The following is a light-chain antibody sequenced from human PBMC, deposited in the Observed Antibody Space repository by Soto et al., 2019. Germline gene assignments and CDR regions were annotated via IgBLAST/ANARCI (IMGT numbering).Light chain of an antibody. CDR2: GAS. CDR1: QSVSNN. V-gene: IGKV3D-15*01. CDR3: QQYENWPQLT. Sequence: DIMMTQSPDTLSLSPGETATLSCMPLQSVSNNYLAWYQQKPGQAPRLLIYGASNRATGIPDRFSGSGSGTEFTLTISSLQSEDSAVYYCQQYENWPQLTFGGGTKVDNK. J-gene: IGKJ4*01.